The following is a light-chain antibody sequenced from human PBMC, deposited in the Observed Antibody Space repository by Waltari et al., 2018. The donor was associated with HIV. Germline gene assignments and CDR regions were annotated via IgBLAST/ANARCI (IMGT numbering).Light chain of an antibody. CDR1: SPNIGSNS. J-gene: IGLJ3*02. Sequence: HFVLTQPPSASGTPGQRVTIPCSGGSPNIGSNSVNWYQLVPGTAPKVLIYSNNQRPSGVPDRFSASKSGSSTSLAISGLQSEDEADYDCSSWDVGLNGWVFGGGTKLTVL. V-gene: IGLV1-44*01. CDR3: SSWDVGLNGWV. CDR2: SNN.